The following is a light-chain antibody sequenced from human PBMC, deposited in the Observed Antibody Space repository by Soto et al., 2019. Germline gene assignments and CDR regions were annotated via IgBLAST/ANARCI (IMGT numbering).Light chain of an antibody. CDR1: QSVLYSSNNKNY. V-gene: IGKV4-1*01. Sequence: DIVMTQSPDSLAVSLGERATINCKSSQSVLYSSNNKNYLAWYQQKPGHPPKLLIYGASTRESGVPDRFSGSCSGTHFTLTISTLQAEDLAVYYCQQNYSTPASFGQGTKLEIK. CDR3: QQNYSTPAS. CDR2: GAS. J-gene: IGKJ2*01.